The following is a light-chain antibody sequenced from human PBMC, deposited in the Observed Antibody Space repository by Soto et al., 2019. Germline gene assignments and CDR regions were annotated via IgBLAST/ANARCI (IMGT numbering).Light chain of an antibody. CDR1: QSVLYSSNNKNY. Sequence: DIVMTQSPDSLAVSLGERATINCKSSQSVLYSSNNKNYLAWYQQKPGQPPKLLIYWASTRESGVPDRFSGSGSGTDFTLTISSVQAEDVAVYYCQQYYSNLAITFGQGTRLEIK. J-gene: IGKJ5*01. CDR3: QQYYSNLAIT. V-gene: IGKV4-1*01. CDR2: WAS.